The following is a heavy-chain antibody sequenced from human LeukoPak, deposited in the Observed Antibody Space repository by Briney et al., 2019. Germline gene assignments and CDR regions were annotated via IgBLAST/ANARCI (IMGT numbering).Heavy chain of an antibody. CDR1: GYSFTSYW. V-gene: IGHV5-51*01. D-gene: IGHD5-18*01. CDR3: ARQRGYSYGLYYFDY. J-gene: IGHJ4*02. CDR2: IYPGDSDT. Sequence: GESLKISCKGSGYSFTSYWISWVRQMPGKGLEWMGIIYPGDSDTRYSPSFQGQVTISADKTISTAYLQWSSLKASDTAMYYCARQRGYSYGLYYFDYWGQGTLVTVSS.